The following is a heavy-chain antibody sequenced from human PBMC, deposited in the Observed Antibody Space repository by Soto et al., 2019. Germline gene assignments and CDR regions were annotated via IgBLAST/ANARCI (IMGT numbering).Heavy chain of an antibody. J-gene: IGHJ5*01. V-gene: IGHV4-4*02. D-gene: IGHD6-19*01. CDR1: NGSINSRNW. CDR2: IYHSGAP. CDR3: ATDRALAATGFALFDS. Sequence: QVRLQESGPGLVKPSGTLSLTCTVSNGSINSRNWWSWVRQSPQSGLEYIVEIYHSGAPNYNPSLKSRVTISLDESKNEFSLRLASVTAADTAVYYWATDRALAATGFALFDSWGQGIRVTVSS.